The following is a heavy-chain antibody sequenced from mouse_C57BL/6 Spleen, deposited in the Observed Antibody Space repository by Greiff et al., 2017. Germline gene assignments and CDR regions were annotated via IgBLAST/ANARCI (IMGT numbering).Heavy chain of an antibody. D-gene: IGHD2-3*01. CDR2: IYPGDGDT. V-gene: IGHV1-80*01. Sequence: VQLQQSGAELVKPGASVKISCKASGYAFSSYWMNWVKQRPGKGLEWIGQIYPGDGDTNYNGKFKGKATLTADKSSSTAYMQLSSLTSEDSAVYFCARREVYDGYYGFAYWGQGTLVTVSA. CDR1: GYAFSSYW. CDR3: ARREVYDGYYGFAY. J-gene: IGHJ3*01.